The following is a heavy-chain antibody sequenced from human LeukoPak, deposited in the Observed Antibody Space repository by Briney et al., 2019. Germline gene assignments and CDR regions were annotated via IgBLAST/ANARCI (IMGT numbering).Heavy chain of an antibody. D-gene: IGHD5-24*01. V-gene: IGHV3-7*01. J-gene: IGHJ5*02. CDR2: IKQDGSEK. CDR1: GFTFSSYW. Sequence: GGSLRLSCAASGFTFSSYWMSWVRQAPGKGLEWVANIKQDGSEKYYVDSVKGRFTISRDNAKHSLYLQMNSLRAEDTAVYYCARDREIWLPHNWFDPWGQGTLVTVSS. CDR3: ARDREIWLPHNWFDP.